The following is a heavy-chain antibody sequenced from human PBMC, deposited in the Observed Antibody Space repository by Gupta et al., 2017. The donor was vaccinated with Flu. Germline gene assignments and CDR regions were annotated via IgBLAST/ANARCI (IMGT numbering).Heavy chain of an antibody. J-gene: IGHJ4*02. CDR3: ARDRWGYGDFPGFLDY. V-gene: IGHV4-31*03. Sequence: QVQLQESGPGLVKPSQTLSLTCTVSGGSISSGGYYWSWIRQHPGKGLEWIGYIYYSGSTYYNPSLKSRVTISVDTSKNQFSLKLSSVTAADTAVYYCARDRWGYGDFPGFLDYWGQGTLVTVSS. CDR1: GGSISSGGYY. CDR2: IYYSGST. D-gene: IGHD4-17*01.